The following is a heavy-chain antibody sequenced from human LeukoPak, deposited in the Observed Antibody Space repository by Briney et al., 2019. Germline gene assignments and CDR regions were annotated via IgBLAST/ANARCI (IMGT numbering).Heavy chain of an antibody. Sequence: SETLSLTCAVSGGSISSSNWWSWVRQPPGKGLEWIGEIYHSGSTNYNPSLKSRVTISVDKSKNQFSLKLSSVTAADTAVYYCARRGVSSGWTLDYWGQGTLVTVSS. V-gene: IGHV4-4*02. CDR1: GGSISSSNW. CDR3: ARRGVSSGWTLDY. J-gene: IGHJ4*02. D-gene: IGHD6-19*01. CDR2: IYHSGST.